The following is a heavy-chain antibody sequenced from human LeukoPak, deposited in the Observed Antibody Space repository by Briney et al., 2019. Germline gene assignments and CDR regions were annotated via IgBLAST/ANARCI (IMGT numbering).Heavy chain of an antibody. Sequence: PSETLSLTCTVSGGSISSYYWSWIRQPPGKGLEWIGYIYYSGSTNYNPSLKSRVTIAVDTSKNQFSLKLSSVTAADTAVYYCARDRYDSSDTWNFDLWGRGTLVTVSS. CDR1: GGSISSYY. CDR2: IYYSGST. D-gene: IGHD3-22*01. J-gene: IGHJ2*01. CDR3: ARDRYDSSDTWNFDL. V-gene: IGHV4-59*01.